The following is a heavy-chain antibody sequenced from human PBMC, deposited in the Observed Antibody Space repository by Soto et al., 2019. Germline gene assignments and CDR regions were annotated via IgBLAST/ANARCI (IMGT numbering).Heavy chain of an antibody. CDR3: AKSSKSSYSYYDILTGYYPPGY. CDR1: GFTFSSYA. CDR2: ISGSGGST. Sequence: GGSLRLSCAASGFTFSSYAMSWVRQAPGKGLEWVSAISGSGGSTYYADSVKGRFTISRDNSKNTLYLQMNSLRAEDTAVYYCAKSSKSSYSYYDILTGYYPPGYWGQGTLVTVS. D-gene: IGHD3-9*01. J-gene: IGHJ4*02. V-gene: IGHV3-23*01.